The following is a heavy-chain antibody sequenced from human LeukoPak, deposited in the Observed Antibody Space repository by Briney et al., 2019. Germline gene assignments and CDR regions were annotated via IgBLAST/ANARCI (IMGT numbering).Heavy chain of an antibody. CDR3: ARVPTQYYDFWSGYSYFDY. D-gene: IGHD3-3*01. V-gene: IGHV1-2*02. J-gene: IGHJ4*02. CDR1: GYTFTGYY. CDR2: INPNSGGT. Sequence: ASVKVSCKASGYTFTGYYMHWVRQAPGQGLEWMGWINPNSGGTNYAQKFQGRVTMTRDTSISTAYMELSRLRSDDTAVYYCARVPTQYYDFWSGYSYFDYWGQGTLVTVSS.